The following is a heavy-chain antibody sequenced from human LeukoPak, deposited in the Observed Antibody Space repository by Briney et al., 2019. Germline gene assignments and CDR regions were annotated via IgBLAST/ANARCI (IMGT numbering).Heavy chain of an antibody. CDR3: AKSEVGAISWVH. D-gene: IGHD1-26*01. CDR1: GYTFTNYY. Sequence: ASVKVSCKASGYTFTNYYMHWVRQAPRQGLEWMGIINPSGGSTSYAQKFQGRVTMTRDTSTSTVSMELSSLRSEDTAVYYCAKSEVGAISWVHWGQGTLVIVSS. V-gene: IGHV1-46*01. J-gene: IGHJ4*02. CDR2: INPSGGST.